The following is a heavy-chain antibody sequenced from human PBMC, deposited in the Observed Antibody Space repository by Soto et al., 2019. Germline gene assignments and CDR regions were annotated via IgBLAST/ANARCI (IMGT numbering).Heavy chain of an antibody. V-gene: IGHV1-8*01. CDR1: GYTFTSYD. J-gene: IGHJ6*03. CDR3: ARGSLVTPRYYYYYFMDF. Sequence: ASVKVSCKASGYTFTSYDINWVRQATGQGLEWMGWMNPNSGNTGYAQKFQGRVTMTRNTSISTAYMELSSLRSEDTAVYYCARGSLVTPRYYYYYFMDFWGQGTTVPVSS. CDR2: MNPNSGNT. D-gene: IGHD5-18*01.